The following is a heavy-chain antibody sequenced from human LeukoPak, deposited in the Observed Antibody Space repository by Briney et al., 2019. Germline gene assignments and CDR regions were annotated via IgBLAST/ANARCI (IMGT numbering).Heavy chain of an antibody. CDR2: FDPEDGET. J-gene: IGHJ3*02. D-gene: IGHD4-23*01. CDR1: GYTLTELS. V-gene: IGHV1-24*01. Sequence: ASVKVSCKVSGYTLTELSMHWVRQAPGKGLEWMGGFDPEDGETIYAQKFQGRVTMTEDTSTDTAYMELSSLRSEDTAVYYCATDRFYGGNAQGKYFDIRGQGTMVTVSS. CDR3: ATDRFYGGNAQGKYFDI.